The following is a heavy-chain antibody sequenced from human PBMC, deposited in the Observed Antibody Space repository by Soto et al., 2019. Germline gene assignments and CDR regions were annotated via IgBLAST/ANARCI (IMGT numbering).Heavy chain of an antibody. CDR2: ISGYNGNT. V-gene: IGHV1-18*01. CDR1: GYTFTSYG. Sequence: ASVKVSCKASGYTFTSYGISWVRQAPGQGLEWMGWISGYNGNTNYAQKLQGRVPMTTDTSTTTAYMELRSLRSDDTAVYYCARARSDSYSSGWYEDGYWGQGTLVTVSS. D-gene: IGHD6-19*01. CDR3: ARARSDSYSSGWYEDGY. J-gene: IGHJ4*02.